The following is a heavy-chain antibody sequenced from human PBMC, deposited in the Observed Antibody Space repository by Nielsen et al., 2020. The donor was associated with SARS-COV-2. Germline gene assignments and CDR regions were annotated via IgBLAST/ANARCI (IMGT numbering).Heavy chain of an antibody. D-gene: IGHD3-10*01. CDR3: AKDDVVRGDAFDI. CDR2: VSSSGGST. CDR1: GFTFNIYA. J-gene: IGHJ3*02. Sequence: GESLKISCAASGFTFNIYAMAWVRRAPGRGLQWVTGVSSSGGSTYYTDSVKGRFTISRDNSRNTLYLQMNSLRVEGTAIYFCAKDDVVRGDAFDIWGQGTMVTVSS. V-gene: IGHV3-23*01.